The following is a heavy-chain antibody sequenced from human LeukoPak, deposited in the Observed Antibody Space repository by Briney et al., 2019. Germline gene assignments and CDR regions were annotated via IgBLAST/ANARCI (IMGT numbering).Heavy chain of an antibody. Sequence: ASVKVSCKVSGDTLTDLSMHWVRQAPGKGLEWMGGFDPEDGEIVYAQKFQGRVTMTEDTSTDTAYMELSSLRSEDTALYYCATSRWGQLELNYFQYWGQGTLVTLSS. D-gene: IGHD1-7*01. CDR2: FDPEDGEI. CDR1: GDTLTDLS. CDR3: ATSRWGQLELNYFQY. J-gene: IGHJ1*01. V-gene: IGHV1-24*01.